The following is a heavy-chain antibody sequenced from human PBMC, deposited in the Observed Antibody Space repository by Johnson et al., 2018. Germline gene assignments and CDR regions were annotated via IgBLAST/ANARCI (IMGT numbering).Heavy chain of an antibody. V-gene: IGHV3-21*01. CDR3: ARGSSSWEKDAFDS. Sequence: EVQLVESGGGLVKPGGSLRLSCAASGFTFSSYSMNWVRQAPGKGLEWVSSISSSSSYIYYADSVKGRFTISRDNAKNSLYLQMNSLRAEDTAVYYCARGSSSWEKDAFDSWGQGTMVTVSS. CDR2: ISSSSSYI. D-gene: IGHD6-13*01. CDR1: GFTFSSYS. J-gene: IGHJ3*02.